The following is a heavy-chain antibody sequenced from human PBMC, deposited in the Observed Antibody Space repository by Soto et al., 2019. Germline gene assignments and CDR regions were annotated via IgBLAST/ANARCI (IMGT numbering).Heavy chain of an antibody. CDR2: IYYSGST. Sequence: PSETLSLTCTVSGGSISSGDYYWSWIRQPPGTGLEWIGYIYYSGSTYYNPSLKSRVTISVDTSKNQFSLKLSSVTAADTAVYYCARYYDFWSGYVRWFDPWGQGTLVTVSS. CDR3: ARYYDFWSGYVRWFDP. CDR1: GGSISSGDYY. J-gene: IGHJ5*02. V-gene: IGHV4-30-4*01. D-gene: IGHD3-3*01.